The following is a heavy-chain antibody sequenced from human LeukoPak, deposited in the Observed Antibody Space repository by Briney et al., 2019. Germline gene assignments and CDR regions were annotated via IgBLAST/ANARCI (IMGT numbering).Heavy chain of an antibody. J-gene: IGHJ4*02. Sequence: GGSLRLSCAPSGFTSSNAWMSWVRHAPGKGLEWVGRIKSKTDGGTTDYAAPVKGRFTISRDDSKNTLYLQMNSLKTEDTAVYYCTTVKGGSYPCGYWGQGTLVTVSS. CDR1: GFTSSNAW. V-gene: IGHV3-15*01. CDR3: TTVKGGSYPCGY. D-gene: IGHD1-26*01. CDR2: IKSKTDGGTT.